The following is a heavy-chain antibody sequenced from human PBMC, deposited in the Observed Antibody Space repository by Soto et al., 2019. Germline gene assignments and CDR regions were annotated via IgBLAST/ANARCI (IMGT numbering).Heavy chain of an antibody. Sequence: GGSLRLSCAASGFTFRSYWMHWVRQAPGKGLVWVSHINKDGSDTNYADSVRGRFTISRDNAKSTLYLQMNSLRAEDTAVYYCVRVHPWDQLDFWGQGTLVTVSS. CDR2: INKDGSDT. CDR3: VRVHPWDQLDF. CDR1: GFTFRSYW. V-gene: IGHV3-74*01. J-gene: IGHJ4*02. D-gene: IGHD1-26*01.